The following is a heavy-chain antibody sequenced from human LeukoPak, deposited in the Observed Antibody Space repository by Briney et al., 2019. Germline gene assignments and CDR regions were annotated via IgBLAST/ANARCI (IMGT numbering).Heavy chain of an antibody. Sequence: GGSLRLSCAASGFTFTTYWMTWVRQAPGKGLEWVANIKEDGSEKYYVDSVKGRFTISRDNAKNSLYLQMNSLTAEDTAVYYCARDRDFYGSGSSFTYWGQGTLVTVSS. CDR1: GFTFTTYW. V-gene: IGHV3-7*05. CDR3: ARDRDFYGSGSSFTY. J-gene: IGHJ4*02. D-gene: IGHD3-10*01. CDR2: IKEDGSEK.